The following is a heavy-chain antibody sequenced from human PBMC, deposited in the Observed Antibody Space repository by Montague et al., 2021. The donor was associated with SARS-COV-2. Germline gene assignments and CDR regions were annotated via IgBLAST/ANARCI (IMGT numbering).Heavy chain of an antibody. D-gene: IGHD3-3*01. Sequence: TLSFTCTVSGDSITSKTHYWDRVRQPAGKGLEWIGRLLTSGATNFNPSLKSRLTISRDTSKNEFYLKLSSVTAADTAVYYCARDSPHFDFWRGHYGDKYYMDIWGKGTTVTVS. CDR1: GDSITSKTHY. J-gene: IGHJ6*03. CDR2: LLTSGAT. CDR3: ARDSPHFDFWRGHYGDKYYMDI. V-gene: IGHV4-61*02.